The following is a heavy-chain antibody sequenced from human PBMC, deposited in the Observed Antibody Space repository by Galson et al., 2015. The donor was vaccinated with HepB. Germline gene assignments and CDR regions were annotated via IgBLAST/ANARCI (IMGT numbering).Heavy chain of an antibody. J-gene: IGHJ4*02. V-gene: IGHV4-38-2*02. CDR2: FLYSGNT. D-gene: IGHD4-17*01. CDR1: GYSITTGYY. Sequence: ETLSLTCTVSGYSITTGYYWGWVRQPPGKGLEWLGSFLYSGNTYYNPSLKSRVAMSVDTSKNQFSLKLASVAAADTAVYYCTGATVTTNFDYWGQGTLVAVSS. CDR3: TGATVTTNFDY.